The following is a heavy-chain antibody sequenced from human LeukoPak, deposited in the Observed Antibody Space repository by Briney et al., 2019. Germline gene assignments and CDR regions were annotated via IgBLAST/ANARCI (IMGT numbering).Heavy chain of an antibody. CDR2: ISGSGGST. D-gene: IGHD3-22*01. CDR1: GFTFSSYA. CDR3: ARDETDNYDSSGYYFGY. V-gene: IGHV3-23*01. J-gene: IGHJ4*02. Sequence: GGSLRLSCAASGFTFSSYAMSWVRQAPGKGLEWVSGISGSGGSTNYADSVKGRITISRDNSKNTLYLQMNSLRAEDTAVYYCARDETDNYDSSGYYFGYWGQGTLVTVSS.